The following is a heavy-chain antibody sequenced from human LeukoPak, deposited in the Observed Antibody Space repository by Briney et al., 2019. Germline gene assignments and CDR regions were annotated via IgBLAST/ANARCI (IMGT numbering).Heavy chain of an antibody. D-gene: IGHD3-22*01. V-gene: IGHV1-18*01. J-gene: IGHJ4*02. CDR1: GYTFTSYG. CDR3: ARGWVLPTAWNPRYYFDY. CDR2: ISAYNGNT. Sequence: ASVKVSCKASGYTFTSYGISWVRQAPGQGLEWMGWISAYNGNTNYAQKLRGRVTMTTDTSTSTAYMELRSLRSDDTAVYYCARGWVLPTAWNPRYYFDYWGQGTLVTVSS.